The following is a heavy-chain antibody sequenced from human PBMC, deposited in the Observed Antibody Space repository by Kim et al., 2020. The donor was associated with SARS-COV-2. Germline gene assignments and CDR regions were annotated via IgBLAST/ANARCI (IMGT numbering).Heavy chain of an antibody. J-gene: IGHJ4*02. D-gene: IGHD6-19*01. CDR1: GFTFSSYA. CDR2: IRGSGDTT. CDR3: GAVPGNKGAY. V-gene: IGHV3-23*01. Sequence: GGSLRLSCAASGFTFSSYAMTWVRQAPGKGLEWVSAIRGSGDTTYYADSVKGRFTISRDNSKNTLYLQMNSLRAEDTAVYYCGAVPGNKGAYWGQGTLITVSS.